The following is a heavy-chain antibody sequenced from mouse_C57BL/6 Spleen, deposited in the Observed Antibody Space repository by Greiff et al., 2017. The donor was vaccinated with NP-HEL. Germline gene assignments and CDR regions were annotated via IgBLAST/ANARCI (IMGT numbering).Heavy chain of an antibody. V-gene: IGHV5-17*01. CDR2: ISSGSSTI. CDR1: GFTFSDYG. CDR3: AYYYGSSYGYAMDY. D-gene: IGHD1-1*01. J-gene: IGHJ4*01. Sequence: EVNVVESGGGLVKPGGSLKLSCAASGFTFSDYGMHWVRQAPEKGLEWVAYISSGSSTIYYADTVKGRFTISRDNAKNTLFLQMTSLRSEDTAMYYCAYYYGSSYGYAMDYWGQGTSVTVSS.